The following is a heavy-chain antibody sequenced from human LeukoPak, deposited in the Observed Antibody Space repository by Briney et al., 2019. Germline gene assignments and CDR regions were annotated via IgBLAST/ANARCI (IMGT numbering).Heavy chain of an antibody. CDR1: GGSTSSYY. V-gene: IGHV4-59*12. CDR2: IYYSGST. Sequence: PSETLSLTCTVSGGSTSSYYWSWIRQPPGKGLEWIGYIYYSGSTNYNPSLKSRVTISVDRSKNQFSLKLSSVTAADTAVYYCARAFGDIVVVPAATTFDYWGQGTLVTVSS. CDR3: ARAFGDIVVVPAATTFDY. D-gene: IGHD2-2*01. J-gene: IGHJ4*02.